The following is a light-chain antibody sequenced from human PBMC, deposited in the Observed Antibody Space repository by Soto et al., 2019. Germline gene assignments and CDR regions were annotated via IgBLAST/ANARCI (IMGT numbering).Light chain of an antibody. Sequence: QSALTQPPSVSGAPGQRVTISCTGSSSNIGAGYDVHWYQQLPGTAPKLLIYGNSNRPSGVPDRFSGSKSGTSASLAITGLQADDEADYYCQSYDSRLSGSVFGTGTKVTVL. J-gene: IGLJ1*01. CDR3: QSYDSRLSGSV. CDR2: GNS. V-gene: IGLV1-40*01. CDR1: SSNIGAGYD.